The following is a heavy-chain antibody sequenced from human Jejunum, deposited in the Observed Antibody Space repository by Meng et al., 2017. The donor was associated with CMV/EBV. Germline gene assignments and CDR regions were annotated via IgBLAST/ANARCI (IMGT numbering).Heavy chain of an antibody. CDR1: GFSFSGYA. Sequence: SGFSFSGYAMSWVRQAPGKGLEWVSAISGSGGSTYYADSVKGRFTISRDNSKNTLYLQMNSLRAEDTAVYYCANYYDSSGYLHHWGQGTLVTVSS. V-gene: IGHV3-23*01. D-gene: IGHD3-22*01. CDR2: ISGSGGST. J-gene: IGHJ4*02. CDR3: ANYYDSSGYLHH.